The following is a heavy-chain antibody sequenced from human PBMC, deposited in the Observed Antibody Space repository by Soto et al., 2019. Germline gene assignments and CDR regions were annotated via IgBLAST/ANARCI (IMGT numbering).Heavy chain of an antibody. V-gene: IGHV3-21*01. CDR1: GFTFSSYS. D-gene: IGHD3-22*01. CDR3: AREGNYYDSSGYYPFFDY. CDR2: ISSSSSYI. Sequence: PGGSLRLSXAASGFTFSSYSMNWVRQAPGKGLEWVSSISSSSSYIYYADSVKGRFTISRDNAKNSLYLQMNSLRAEDTAVYYCAREGNYYDSSGYYPFFDYWGQGTLVTVSS. J-gene: IGHJ4*02.